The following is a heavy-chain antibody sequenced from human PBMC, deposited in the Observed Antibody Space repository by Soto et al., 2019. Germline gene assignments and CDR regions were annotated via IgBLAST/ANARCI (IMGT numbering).Heavy chain of an antibody. CDR3: AKGPKLRYFYFDY. CDR1: GFNLNTYA. J-gene: IGHJ4*02. V-gene: IGHV1-3*01. Sequence: GASVKVSCKASGFNLNTYAIHWVRQAPGQGLEWMGLINAVNGNTKYSQRMQDRVTLTRDNSKNTLYLQMNSLRAEDTAVYYCAKGPKLRYFYFDYWGQGTLVTVSS. D-gene: IGHD3-9*01. CDR2: INAVNGNT.